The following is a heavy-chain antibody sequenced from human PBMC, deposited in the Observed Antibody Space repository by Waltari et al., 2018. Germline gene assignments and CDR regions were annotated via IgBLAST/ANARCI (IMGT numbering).Heavy chain of an antibody. CDR2: INPNRGCT. Sequence: QVQLVQSGAEVKKPGASVKVSCKASGYTFTGYYMHWVRQAPGQGLEWMGWINPNRGCTKYAQKFQGRGTMDRGTAISTAYMELSRLRSDGTAVYYCARDPPGDSSGYTFDYWGQGTLVTVSS. CDR3: ARDPPGDSSGYTFDY. V-gene: IGHV1-2*02. J-gene: IGHJ4*02. D-gene: IGHD3-22*01. CDR1: GYTFTGYY.